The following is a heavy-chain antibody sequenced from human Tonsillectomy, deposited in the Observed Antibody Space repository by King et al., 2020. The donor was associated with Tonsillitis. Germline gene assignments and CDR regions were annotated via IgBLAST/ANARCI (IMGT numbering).Heavy chain of an antibody. CDR1: GGSISSTSYY. J-gene: IGHJ5*02. D-gene: IGHD6-13*01. Sequence: VQLQESGPGLVKPSETLSLTCTVSGGSISSTSYYWGWIRQPPGKGLEWIGTIYYSGSTYYNPSLKSRVTISVDTSKNQFSLKLSSVTAADTAVYYCARTGIATAGHSWFDPWGQGTLVTVSS. CDR3: ARTGIATAGHSWFDP. V-gene: IGHV4-39*01. CDR2: IYYSGST.